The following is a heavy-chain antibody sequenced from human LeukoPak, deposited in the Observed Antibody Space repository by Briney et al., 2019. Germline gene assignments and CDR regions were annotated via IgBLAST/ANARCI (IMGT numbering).Heavy chain of an antibody. CDR3: ARGTDYYDSSGYIGDFDY. Sequence: GGSLRLSCAASGFTVSSNYMSWVRQAPGKGLEWVSVIYSGGSTYYADSVKGRFTISRDNSKNTLYLQMNSLRAEDTAVYYCARGTDYYDSSGYIGDFDYWGQGTLVTVSS. CDR2: IYSGGST. CDR1: GFTVSSNY. D-gene: IGHD3-22*01. V-gene: IGHV3-53*01. J-gene: IGHJ4*02.